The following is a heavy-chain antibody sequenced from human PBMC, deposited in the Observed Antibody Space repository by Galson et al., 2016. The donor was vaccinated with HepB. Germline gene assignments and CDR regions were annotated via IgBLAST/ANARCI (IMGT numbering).Heavy chain of an antibody. CDR1: GYTFSDYA. V-gene: IGHV1-18*01. D-gene: IGHD3-10*01. J-gene: IGHJ4*02. CDR2: ISTYNGKT. Sequence: SVKVSCKASGYTFSDYAISWVRQAPGQGLERVGWISTYNGKTNYAQNFQGRVIMTTDTSTSTAFPELRSLRSDDTAVYYCARDVASGTFDHWGQGTLVTVSS. CDR3: ARDVASGTFDH.